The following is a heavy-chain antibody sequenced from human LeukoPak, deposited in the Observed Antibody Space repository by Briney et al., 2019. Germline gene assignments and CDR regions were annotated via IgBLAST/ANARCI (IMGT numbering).Heavy chain of an antibody. CDR3: VRGNDYGGPHY. J-gene: IGHJ4*02. V-gene: IGHV3-74*01. Sequence: HPGGSLRLSCAVSGFTFSSYWMHWVRQAPGKGLVWVSRIDRDGSRINYADSVKGRFTISRDNGKNTLFLQMSSLRAEDAAVYYCVRGNDYGGPHYWGQGTLVTVSS. CDR1: GFTFSSYW. D-gene: IGHD4-23*01. CDR2: IDRDGSRI.